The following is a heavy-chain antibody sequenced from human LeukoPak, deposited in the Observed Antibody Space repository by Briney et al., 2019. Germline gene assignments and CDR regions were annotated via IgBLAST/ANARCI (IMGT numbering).Heavy chain of an antibody. CDR3: AKHSHSGSSNFRLSYFHH. J-gene: IGHJ1*01. CDR2: ISWNSGSI. CDR1: GFTFDDYA. V-gene: IGHV3-9*03. Sequence: PGRSLRLSCAASGFTFDDYAMHWVRQAPGKGLEWVSGISWNSGSIDYADSVKGRFTISRDNAKNSLYLQMNSLRAEDMALYYCAKHSHSGSSNFRLSYFHHWGQGTLVTVSS. D-gene: IGHD6-13*01.